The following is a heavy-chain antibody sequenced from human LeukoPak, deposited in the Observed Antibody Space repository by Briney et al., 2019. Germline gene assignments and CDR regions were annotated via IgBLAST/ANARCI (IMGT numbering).Heavy chain of an antibody. Sequence: PSETLSLTCAVYGGSLSDYYWSWIRQPPGKGREWIGEINHSGSTNYNPSLKSRVTISVDTSKNQSSLKLSSVTAADTAVYYCARWSSNYYDTSGRRFDPWGQGTLVTVSS. CDR3: ARWSSNYYDTSGRRFDP. CDR2: INHSGST. CDR1: GGSLSDYY. J-gene: IGHJ5*02. V-gene: IGHV4-34*01. D-gene: IGHD3-22*01.